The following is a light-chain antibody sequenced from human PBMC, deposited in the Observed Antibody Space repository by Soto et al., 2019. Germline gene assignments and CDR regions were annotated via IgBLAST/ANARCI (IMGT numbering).Light chain of an antibody. CDR3: QQYNTYPLS. CDR2: KAS. Sequence: DIQMTQSPSTLSASVGDRVTITCRASQSISTWLAWYQQKPGKAPKLLIYKASNLEGGVPSRFSGSGSGTEFTITLNSLQPDDFATYYCQQYNTYPLSFGGGTTVEIK. V-gene: IGKV1-5*03. J-gene: IGKJ4*01. CDR1: QSISTW.